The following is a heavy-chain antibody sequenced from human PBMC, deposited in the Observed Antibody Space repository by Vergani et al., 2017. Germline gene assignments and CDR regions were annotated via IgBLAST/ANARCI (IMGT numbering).Heavy chain of an antibody. J-gene: IGHJ4*02. V-gene: IGHV1-18*01. D-gene: IGHD3-16*02. CDR3: ARVGKDYGWGSYRSRLDY. CDR1: GYPLTELS. Sequence: QVQLVQSGAEVKKPGASVKVSCKVSGYPLTELSMHWVRQAPGKGLEWMGWISAYNGNTNYAQKLQGRVTMTTDTSTSTAYMELRSLRSDDTAVYYCARVGKDYGWGSYRSRLDYWGQGTLVTVSS. CDR2: ISAYNGNT.